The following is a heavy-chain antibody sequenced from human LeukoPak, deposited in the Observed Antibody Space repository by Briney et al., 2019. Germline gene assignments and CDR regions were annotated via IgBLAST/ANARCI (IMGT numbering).Heavy chain of an antibody. Sequence: SETLSLTCTVSGGSISSSSYYWGWIRQPPGKGLEWIGSIYYSGSTYYNPSLKSRVTISVDTSKNQFSLKLSSVTAADTAVYYCARGDYDILTGYSYFDIWGQGTMVTVSS. CDR1: GGSISSSSYY. CDR3: ARGDYDILTGYSYFDI. V-gene: IGHV4-39*01. D-gene: IGHD3-9*01. J-gene: IGHJ3*02. CDR2: IYYSGST.